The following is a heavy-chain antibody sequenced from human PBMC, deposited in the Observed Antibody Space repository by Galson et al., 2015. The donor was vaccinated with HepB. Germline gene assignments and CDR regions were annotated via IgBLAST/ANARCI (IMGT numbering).Heavy chain of an antibody. Sequence: SETLSLTCTVSGASVSSGRYYWTWIRQPPGKGLEFIGYIYYSGTTTYHPSLKSRVSMSMDTSKNHFSLELASVTAADTAVYYCVRGGDWGDYRNYYGLDVWGQGTTVIVS. V-gene: IGHV4-61*03. J-gene: IGHJ6*02. CDR2: IYYSGTT. D-gene: IGHD4-17*01. CDR3: VRGGDWGDYRNYYGLDV. CDR1: GASVSSGRYY.